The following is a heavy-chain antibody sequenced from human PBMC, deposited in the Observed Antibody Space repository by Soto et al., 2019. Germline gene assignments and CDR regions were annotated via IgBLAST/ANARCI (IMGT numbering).Heavy chain of an antibody. V-gene: IGHV1-69*12. J-gene: IGHJ6*02. CDR1: GGTFSSYA. CDR3: ARHVPAAGYYYGMDV. D-gene: IGHD2-2*01. CDR2: IIPIFGTA. Sequence: QVQLVQSGAEVKKPGSSVKVPCKASGGTFSSYAISWVRQAPGQGLEWMGGIIPIFGTANYAQKFQGRVTITADESTSTAYMELSSMRSEDTAVYYCARHVPAAGYYYGMDVWGQGTTVTVSS.